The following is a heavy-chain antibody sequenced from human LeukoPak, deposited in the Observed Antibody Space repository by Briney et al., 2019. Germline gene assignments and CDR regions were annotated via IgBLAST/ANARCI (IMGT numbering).Heavy chain of an antibody. Sequence: GGSLRLSCAASGFTFDDYGMSWVRQAPWKGLEWVSGINWNGGSTGYADSVKGRFTISRDNAKNSLYLQMNSLRAEDTALYYCARDPGVVPAAMHFDYWGQGTLVTVSS. J-gene: IGHJ4*02. V-gene: IGHV3-20*04. CDR1: GFTFDDYG. D-gene: IGHD2-2*01. CDR3: ARDPGVVPAAMHFDY. CDR2: INWNGGST.